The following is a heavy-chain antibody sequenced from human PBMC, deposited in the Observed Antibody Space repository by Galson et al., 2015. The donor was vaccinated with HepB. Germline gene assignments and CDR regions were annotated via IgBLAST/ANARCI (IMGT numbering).Heavy chain of an antibody. J-gene: IGHJ6*02. D-gene: IGHD4-17*01. Sequence: SLRLSCAASGFTFSYYTINWVRQAPGKGLEWVSSISGSSTYIYYTDSVWGRFTVSRDSPNDSLYLQMNSLRVEDTAVYYCARDRGRSDYGYYYGMDVWGQGTTVTVSS. CDR1: GFTFSYYT. CDR3: ARDRGRSDYGYYYGMDV. CDR2: ISGSSTYI. V-gene: IGHV3-21*01.